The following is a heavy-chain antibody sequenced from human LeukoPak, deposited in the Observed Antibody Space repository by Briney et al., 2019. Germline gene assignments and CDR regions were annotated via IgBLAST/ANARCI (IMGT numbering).Heavy chain of an antibody. J-gene: IGHJ4*02. D-gene: IGHD3-22*01. CDR2: MNPNSGNT. V-gene: IGHV1-8*03. Sequence: ASVKGSCKASGYTFTSYDINWVRQATGQGLEWMGWMNPNSGNTGYAQKFQGRVTITRNTSISTAYMELSSLRSEDTAVYYCAGDHYYDSSGYFDYWGQGTLVTVSS. CDR1: GYTFTSYD. CDR3: AGDHYYDSSGYFDY.